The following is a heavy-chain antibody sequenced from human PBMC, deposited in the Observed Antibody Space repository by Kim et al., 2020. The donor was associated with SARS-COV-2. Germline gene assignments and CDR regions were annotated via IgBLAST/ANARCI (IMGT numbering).Heavy chain of an antibody. CDR3: ARRGVVLTGRGGVLYWFDP. Sequence: SETLSLTCTVSGGSISSSSYYWGWIRQPPGKGLEWIGSIYYSGSTYYNPSLKSRVTISVDTSKNQFSLKLSSVTAADTAVYYCARRGVVLTGRGGVLYWFDPWGQGTLVTVSS. D-gene: IGHD3-9*01. CDR2: IYYSGST. V-gene: IGHV4-39*01. J-gene: IGHJ5*02. CDR1: GGSISSSSYY.